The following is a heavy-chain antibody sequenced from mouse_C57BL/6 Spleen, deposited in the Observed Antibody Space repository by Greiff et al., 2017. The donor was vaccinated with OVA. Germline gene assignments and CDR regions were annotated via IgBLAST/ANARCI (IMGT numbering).Heavy chain of an antibody. J-gene: IGHJ4*01. Sequence: VQLKESGPGLVKPSQSLSLTCSVTGYSITSGYYWNWIRQFPGNKLEWMGYISYDGSNNYNPSLKNRISITRDTSKNQFFLKLNSVTTEDTATYYCARDDTTVGCMDYWGQGTSVTVSS. CDR3: ARDDTTVGCMDY. D-gene: IGHD1-1*01. CDR2: ISYDGSN. CDR1: GYSITSGYY. V-gene: IGHV3-6*01.